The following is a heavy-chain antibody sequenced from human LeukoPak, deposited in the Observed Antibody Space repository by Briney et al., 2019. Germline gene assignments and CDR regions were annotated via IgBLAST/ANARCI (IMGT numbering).Heavy chain of an antibody. Sequence: PGGSLRLSCAASGFTFSSYSMNWVRQAPGKGLEWVSSISSSSSYIYYADSVKGRFTISRDNAKNSLYLQMNSLRAEDTAVYYCARDRGDYNPQRFDPWGQGTLVTVSS. D-gene: IGHD4-17*01. V-gene: IGHV3-21*01. CDR2: ISSSSSYI. J-gene: IGHJ5*02. CDR3: ARDRGDYNPQRFDP. CDR1: GFTFSSYS.